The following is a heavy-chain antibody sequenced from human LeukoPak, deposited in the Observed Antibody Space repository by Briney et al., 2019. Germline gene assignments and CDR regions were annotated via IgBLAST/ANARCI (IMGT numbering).Heavy chain of an antibody. CDR3: ARRWYDSSGYYFDY. J-gene: IGHJ4*02. V-gene: IGHV4-39*01. D-gene: IGHD3-22*01. CDR2: IYYSGST. CDR1: GGSISSSSYY. Sequence: SETLSLTCTVSGGSISSSSYYGGWFPNPPGKGLEWIGSIYYSGSTYYNPSLKSRVTISVDTSKNQFSLKLSSVTAADTAVYYCARRWYDSSGYYFDYWGQGTLVTVSS.